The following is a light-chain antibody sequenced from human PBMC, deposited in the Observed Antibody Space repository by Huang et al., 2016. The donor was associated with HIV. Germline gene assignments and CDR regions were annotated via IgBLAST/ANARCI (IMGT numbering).Light chain of an antibody. CDR2: CAA. V-gene: IGKV3-15*01. CDR1: QSIRSS. Sequence: EIVMTQSPATLSVSPGERITLSCGASQSIRSSLACYQHKVGQAPRLLSVCAATRAAGIPARFSGSGSGTQFTLTITSLQSEDSAVYYCQQYNDWPRTFGQGTKVEIK. J-gene: IGKJ1*01. CDR3: QQYNDWPRT.